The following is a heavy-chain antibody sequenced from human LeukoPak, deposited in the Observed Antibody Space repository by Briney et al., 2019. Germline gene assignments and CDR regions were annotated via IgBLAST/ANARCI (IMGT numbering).Heavy chain of an antibody. CDR2: INLDGTEQ. J-gene: IGHJ4*02. D-gene: IGHD3/OR15-3a*01. V-gene: IGHV3-7*01. Sequence: GGSLRLSFAASGLLFSTYWMTWVRQAPAKGLEWVANINLDGTEQHYVDSSLKGRFTISRDNAKNSLCLQMTSLRVEDTAVYYCASGRHDFLHWGQGTLVTVSS. CDR3: ASGRHDFLH. CDR1: GLLFSTYW.